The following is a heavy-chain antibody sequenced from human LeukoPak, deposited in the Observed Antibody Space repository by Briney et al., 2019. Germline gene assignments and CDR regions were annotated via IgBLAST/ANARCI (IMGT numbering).Heavy chain of an antibody. V-gene: IGHV3-30*02. CDR3: AKGDY. Sequence: QSGGSLRLSCAASAFTFTNYDFHWVRQAPGKGLEWVAFIRHDGGDKYYADSVKGRFTISRDNSKNILYLQMNSLRPEDTAVYYCAKGDYWGQGTLVTVSS. CDR2: IRHDGGDK. CDR1: AFTFTNYD. J-gene: IGHJ4*02.